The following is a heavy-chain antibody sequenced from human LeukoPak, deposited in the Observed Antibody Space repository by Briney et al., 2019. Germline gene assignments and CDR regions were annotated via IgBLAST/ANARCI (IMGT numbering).Heavy chain of an antibody. CDR2: ITGSGGTT. CDR1: GLTVSNFT. V-gene: IGHV3-23*01. J-gene: IGHJ6*02. CDR3: ATLKLSLGYYYYPGMDV. Sequence: GRSLRLSCAASGLTVSNFTMTWVHQAPGKWLEWDSSITGSGGTTYYADSVKGRFTISRDNSKNTLYLQMNSLRDADTALYYCATLKLSLGYYYYPGMDVWGQGTTVTVSS. D-gene: IGHD2-15*01.